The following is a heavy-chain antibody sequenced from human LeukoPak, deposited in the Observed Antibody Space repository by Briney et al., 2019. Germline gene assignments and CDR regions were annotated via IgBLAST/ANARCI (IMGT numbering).Heavy chain of an antibody. D-gene: IGHD3-3*01. CDR2: VSGTGGRT. V-gene: IGHV3-23*01. CDR1: GFTFSTYA. CDR3: AKDHYWSIDY. J-gene: IGHJ4*02. Sequence: GESLRLSCAASGFTFSTYAMSWVRQAPGKGLEWVSVVSGTGGRTYYADSVKGRFTISRDNSKNTLYLQMNSLRAEDTGVYYCAKDHYWSIDYWGRGTLVTVSS.